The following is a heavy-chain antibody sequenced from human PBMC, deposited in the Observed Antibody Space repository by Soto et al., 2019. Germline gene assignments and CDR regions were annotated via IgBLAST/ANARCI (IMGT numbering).Heavy chain of an antibody. J-gene: IGHJ5*02. V-gene: IGHV4-59*01. CDR3: ARGQQLRPTLTFGP. CDR2: IYYSGST. Sequence: PSETLSLTCTVSGGSISSYYWSWIRQPPGKGLEWIGYIYYSGSTNYNPPLKSRVTISVDTSKNQFSLKLSSVTAADTAVYYCARGQQLRPTLTFGPWGRGTLVTGSS. CDR1: GGSISSYY. D-gene: IGHD6-13*01.